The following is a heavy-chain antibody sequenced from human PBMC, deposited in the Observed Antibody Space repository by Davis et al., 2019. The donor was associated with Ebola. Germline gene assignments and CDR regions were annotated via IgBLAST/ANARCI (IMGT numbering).Heavy chain of an antibody. Sequence: GESLKISCAASGFTFSHAWMNWVRQAPGKGLEWVGRIKSKTDGGTIDYAAPVKGRFTIPRDDSKNTLYLQMNSLKTEDTAVYYCTTGAVEMLDSWGQGTLVTVSS. J-gene: IGHJ4*02. CDR1: GFTFSHAW. D-gene: IGHD5-24*01. CDR2: IKSKTDGGTI. V-gene: IGHV3-15*07. CDR3: TTGAVEMLDS.